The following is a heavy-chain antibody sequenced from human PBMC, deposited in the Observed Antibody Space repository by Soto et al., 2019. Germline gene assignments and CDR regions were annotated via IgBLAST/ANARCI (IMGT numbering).Heavy chain of an antibody. CDR1: GGTFSSYT. D-gene: IGHD3-10*02. CDR2: IIPILGTA. V-gene: IGHV1-69*08. J-gene: IGHJ5*02. CDR3: ARDFHYDLSGEANH. Sequence: QVQLVQSGAEVKKPGSSVKVSCKASGGTFSSYTISWVRQAPGQGLEWMGKIIPILGTANYAQKFQGRVTISAGKXXSTAYMEMSRLRSEDTAVYYCARDFHYDLSGEANHWGQGTLVTVSS.